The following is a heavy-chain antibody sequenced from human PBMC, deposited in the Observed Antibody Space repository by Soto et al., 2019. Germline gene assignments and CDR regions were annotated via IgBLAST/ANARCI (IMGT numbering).Heavy chain of an antibody. J-gene: IGHJ5*02. CDR1: GYTFTSYG. V-gene: IGHV1-18*01. CDR3: ARDVGTYYYDSSGYWFDP. CDR2: ISAYNGNT. D-gene: IGHD3-22*01. Sequence: ASVKVSCKASGYTFTSYGISWVRQAPGQGLEWMGWISAYNGNTNYAQKLQGRVTMTTDTSTSTAYMELRSLRSDDTAVYYCARDVGTYYYDSSGYWFDPWGQGTLVTVSS.